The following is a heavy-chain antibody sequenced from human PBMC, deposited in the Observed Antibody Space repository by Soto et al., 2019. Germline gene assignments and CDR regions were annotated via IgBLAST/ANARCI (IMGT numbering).Heavy chain of an antibody. J-gene: IGHJ4*02. V-gene: IGHV3-30-3*01. D-gene: IGHD2-2*02. CDR2: ISYDGSNK. Sequence: GGSLRLSCAASGFTFSSYAMHWVRQAPGKGLEWVAVISYDGSNKYYADSVKGRFTISRDNSKNTLYLQMNSLRAEDTAVFYCARDRLDVVVPAAILAYWGQGTLVTVSS. CDR1: GFTFSSYA. CDR3: ARDRLDVVVPAAILAY.